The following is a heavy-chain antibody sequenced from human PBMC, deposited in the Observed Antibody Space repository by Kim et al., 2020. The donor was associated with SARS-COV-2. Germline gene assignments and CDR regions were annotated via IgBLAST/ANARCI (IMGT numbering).Heavy chain of an antibody. CDR2: IKQDGTEK. J-gene: IGHJ4*02. CDR3: ARAYY. CDR1: GFTFTSSW. Sequence: GGSLRLSCAASGFTFTSSWMSWVRQAPGKGLEWVANIKQDGTEKYYVDSVRGRFTISRDNANNSLYLQMNSLRAEDTAVYYCARAYYWGQGTLVTVSS. V-gene: IGHV3-7*03.